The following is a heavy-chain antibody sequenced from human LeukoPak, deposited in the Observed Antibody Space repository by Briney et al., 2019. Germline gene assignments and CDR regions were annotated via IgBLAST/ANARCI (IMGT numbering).Heavy chain of an antibody. CDR3: AVSPPIERVWHYFNY. CDR1: GFTFGDYV. V-gene: IGHV3-23*01. J-gene: IGHJ4*02. Sequence: GGSLRLSCTGSGFTFGDYVMSWVRQAPGKGLEWVSGISESGGNTFYADSVKGRFTISRDNSKNTLFLQMNCLRAEDTAVYYCAVSPPIERVWHYFNYWGQGTLVTVSS. CDR2: ISESGGNT. D-gene: IGHD2-15*01.